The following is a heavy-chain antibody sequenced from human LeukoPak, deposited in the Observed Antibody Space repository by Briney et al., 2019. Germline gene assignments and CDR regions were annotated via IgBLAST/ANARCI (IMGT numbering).Heavy chain of an antibody. Sequence: GASVKVSCKASGYTFTGYYMHWVRQAPGQGLEWMGWINPNRGGTIYAQKFQGRVTMTRDTSISTAYMELRSLRSDDTAVYYCARHPYSSSWLLFDYWGQGTLVTVSS. D-gene: IGHD6-13*01. CDR3: ARHPYSSSWLLFDY. J-gene: IGHJ4*02. V-gene: IGHV1-2*02. CDR2: INPNRGGT. CDR1: GYTFTGYY.